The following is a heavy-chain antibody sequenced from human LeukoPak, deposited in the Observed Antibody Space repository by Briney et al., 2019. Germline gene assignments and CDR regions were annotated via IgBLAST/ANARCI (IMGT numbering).Heavy chain of an antibody. Sequence: GGSLRLSCAASGFTFSNAWMNWVRQAPGKGLEWVGRIKSKTDGGTTDYAAPVKGRFTISRDESKNTPCLQMNSLKTEDTAVYYCTTDYGELLPVYWGQGTLVTVSS. J-gene: IGHJ4*02. CDR1: GFTFSNAW. V-gene: IGHV3-15*07. CDR2: IKSKTDGGTT. D-gene: IGHD4-17*01. CDR3: TTDYGELLPVY.